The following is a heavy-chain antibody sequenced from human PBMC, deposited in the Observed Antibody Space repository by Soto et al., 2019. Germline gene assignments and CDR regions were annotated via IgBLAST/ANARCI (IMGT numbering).Heavy chain of an antibody. CDR2: ISWNSGSI. V-gene: IGHV3-9*01. CDR3: AKDVRAVAAYFDY. J-gene: IGHJ4*02. CDR1: GFTFDDYA. Sequence: PGGSRRLSCAASGFTFDDYAMHWVRQAPGKGLEWVSGISWNSGSIGYADSVKGRFTISRDNAKNSLYLQMNSLRAEDAALYYCAKDVRAVAAYFDYWGQGTLVTVSS. D-gene: IGHD6-19*01.